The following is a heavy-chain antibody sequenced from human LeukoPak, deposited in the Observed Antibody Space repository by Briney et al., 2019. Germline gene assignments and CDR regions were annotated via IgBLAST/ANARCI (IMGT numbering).Heavy chain of an antibody. J-gene: IGHJ4*02. CDR1: GFTFSSYG. CDR2: IRYDGSNK. CDR3: VSVYDSSGYYHY. V-gene: IGHV3-30*02. Sequence: AGGSLRLSCAASGFTFSSYGMHWVRQAPGKGLEWVAFIRYDGSNKYYADSVKGRFTISRDNAKNSLYLQMNSLRAEDTAVYYCVSVYDSSGYYHYWGQGTLVTVSS. D-gene: IGHD3-22*01.